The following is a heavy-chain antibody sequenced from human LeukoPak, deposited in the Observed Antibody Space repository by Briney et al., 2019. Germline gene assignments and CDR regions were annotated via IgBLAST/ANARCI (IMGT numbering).Heavy chain of an antibody. CDR2: ISGSGGST. CDR1: GFTFSSYA. J-gene: IGHJ4*02. Sequence: GGSLRLSCAASGFTFSSYAMSWVRQAPGKGLEWVSAISGSGGSTYYADSVKGWFTISRDNSKNTLYLQMNSLRAEDTAVYYCAKVGYDYVWGSPQPYYFDYWGQGTLVTVSS. V-gene: IGHV3-23*01. D-gene: IGHD3-16*01. CDR3: AKVGYDYVWGSPQPYYFDY.